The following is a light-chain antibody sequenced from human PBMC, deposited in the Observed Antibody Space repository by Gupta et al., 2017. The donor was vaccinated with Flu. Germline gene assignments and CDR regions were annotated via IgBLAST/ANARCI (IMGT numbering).Light chain of an antibody. CDR3: QQYISTPPT. J-gene: IGKJ5*01. V-gene: IGKV4-1*01. CDR1: QSCLFRSNSRGY. Sequence: SCKPSQSCLFRSNSRGYLAWFHQKPGQPPKLLLYCASTRESGVPDRFSGSGSGTDVTLTISSLQPDDVALYYCQQYISTPPTFGQGTRLEIK. CDR2: CAS.